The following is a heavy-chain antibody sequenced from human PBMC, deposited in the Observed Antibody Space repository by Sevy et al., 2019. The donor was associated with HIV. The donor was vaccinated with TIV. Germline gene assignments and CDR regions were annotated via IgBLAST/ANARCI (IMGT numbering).Heavy chain of an antibody. CDR3: ARAQQVTMLVVIGGLYFDF. J-gene: IGHJ4*02. CDR2: IKQDMSEK. Sequence: GESLKISCAASGFTFSSYCMTWVRQAPGKGLEWVANIKQDMSEKYYADSVKGRFTISRDNARNSLYLQMESLRAEDTAVYYCARAQQVTMLVVIGGLYFDFWGQGTLVTVSS. CDR1: GFTFSSYC. D-gene: IGHD3-22*01. V-gene: IGHV3-7*01.